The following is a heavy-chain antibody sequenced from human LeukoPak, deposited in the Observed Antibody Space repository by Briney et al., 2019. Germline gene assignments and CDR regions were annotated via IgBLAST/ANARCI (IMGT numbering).Heavy chain of an antibody. J-gene: IGHJ4*02. CDR3: ARDPNDY. CDR1: GFTFSDYS. CDR2: ISSTTNTI. Sequence: PGGSLRLSCAASGFTFSDYSMNWVRQAPGKGLEWVCFISSTTNTIYYADSVKGRFAISRDNAKNSLYLQMNSLRGEDTAVYYCARDPNDYWGQGTLVTVSS. V-gene: IGHV3-48*01.